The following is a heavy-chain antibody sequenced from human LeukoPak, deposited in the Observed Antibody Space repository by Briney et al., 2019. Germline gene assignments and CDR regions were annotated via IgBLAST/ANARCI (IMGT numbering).Heavy chain of an antibody. D-gene: IGHD6-13*01. J-gene: IGHJ4*02. Sequence: SETLSLTCTVSGGSISSSSYYWGWIRQPPGKGLEWIGSIYYSGSTYYNPSLKSRVTISVDTSKNQFSLKLSSVTAADTALYYCTRLDSSSWYPDYWGQGTLVTVSS. CDR3: TRLDSSSWYPDY. CDR2: IYYSGST. CDR1: GGSISSSSYY. V-gene: IGHV4-39*01.